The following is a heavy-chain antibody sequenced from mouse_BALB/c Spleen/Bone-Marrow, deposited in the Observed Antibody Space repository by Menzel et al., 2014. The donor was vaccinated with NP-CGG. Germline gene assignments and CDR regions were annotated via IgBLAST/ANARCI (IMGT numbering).Heavy chain of an antibody. CDR3: ARGGNGDGCDV. V-gene: IGHV5-17*02. J-gene: IGHJ1*01. CDR2: ISGGSTSI. Sequence: EVKLVESGGGLVQPGGSRKLSCAASGFTFSSFGMHWVRQAPARGLAWVAYISGGSTSIFYSDTVRGRFTISRDNPKNALCLQMTRRASEDAAMYYGARGGNGDGCDVWGAGTTVTVAA. D-gene: IGHD3-3*01. CDR1: GFTFSSFG.